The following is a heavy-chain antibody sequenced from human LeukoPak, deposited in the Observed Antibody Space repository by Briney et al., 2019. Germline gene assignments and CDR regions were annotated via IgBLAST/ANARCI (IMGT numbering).Heavy chain of an antibody. Sequence: KVSCKASGGTFSSYAISWVRQAPGQGLEWMGGIIPIFGTANYEQKFQGRVTITTDESTSTAYMELSSLRSEDTAVYYCARGAYGSGSSYNYYGMDVWGQGTTVTVSS. V-gene: IGHV1-69*05. CDR3: ARGAYGSGSSYNYYGMDV. D-gene: IGHD3-10*01. CDR1: GGTFSSYA. J-gene: IGHJ6*02. CDR2: IIPIFGTA.